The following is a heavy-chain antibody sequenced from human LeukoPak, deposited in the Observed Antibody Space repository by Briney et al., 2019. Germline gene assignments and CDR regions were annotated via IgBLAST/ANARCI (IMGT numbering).Heavy chain of an antibody. CDR1: GFTFSSYS. D-gene: IGHD7-27*01. CDR3: ARGPVTGDFDY. Sequence: GGSLRLSCAASGFTFSSYSINWVRQAPGKGLEWVSSISSSSSYIYYADSVKGRFTMSRDNAKNSLYLQMNSLRAEDTAVYYCARGPVTGDFDYWGQGTLVTVSS. CDR2: ISSSSSYI. J-gene: IGHJ4*02. V-gene: IGHV3-21*01.